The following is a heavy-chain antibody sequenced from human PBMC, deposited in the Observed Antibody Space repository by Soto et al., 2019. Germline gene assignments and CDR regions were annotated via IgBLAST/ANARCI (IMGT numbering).Heavy chain of an antibody. J-gene: IGHJ3*02. CDR1: GYTFTSYG. CDR2: ISAYNGNT. V-gene: IGHV1-18*01. D-gene: IGHD6-13*01. Sequence: ASVKVSCKASGYTFTSYGISWVRQAPGQGLEWMGWISAYNGNTNYAQKLQGRVTMTTDTSTSTAYMELRSLRSDDTAVYYCARDQIAAAATDAFDIWGQGTMVTVSS. CDR3: ARDQIAAAATDAFDI.